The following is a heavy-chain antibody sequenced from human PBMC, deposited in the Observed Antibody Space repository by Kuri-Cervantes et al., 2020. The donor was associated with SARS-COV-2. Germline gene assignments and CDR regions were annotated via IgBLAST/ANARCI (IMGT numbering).Heavy chain of an antibody. Sequence: ASVKVSCKASGYTFTSYGISWVRQAPGQGLEWMGWISAYNGNTNYAQKLQGRVTMTTDTSTSTANMELRSLRSDDTAVYYCARAPGYCSGGSCYSGGGYWGQGTLVTVSS. CDR2: ISAYNGNT. CDR1: GYTFTSYG. CDR3: ARAPGYCSGGSCYSGGGY. J-gene: IGHJ4*02. V-gene: IGHV1-18*01. D-gene: IGHD2-15*01.